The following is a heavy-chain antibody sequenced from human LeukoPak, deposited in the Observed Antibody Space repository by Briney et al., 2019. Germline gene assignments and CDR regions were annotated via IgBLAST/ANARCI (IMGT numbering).Heavy chain of an antibody. J-gene: IGHJ6*02. CDR3: ASLTAWLQLERRGYYYYGMDV. Sequence: SETLSLTCAVYGGSFSGYYWSWIRQPPGKGLEWIGEINHSGSTNYNPSLKSRVTISVDTSKNQFSLKLSTATAADTAVYYCASLTAWLQLERRGYYYYGMDVWGQGTTVTVSS. V-gene: IGHV4-34*01. CDR2: INHSGST. CDR1: GGSFSGYY. D-gene: IGHD1-1*01.